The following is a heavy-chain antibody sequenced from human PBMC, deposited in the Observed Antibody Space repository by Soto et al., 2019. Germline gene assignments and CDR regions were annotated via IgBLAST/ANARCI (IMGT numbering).Heavy chain of an antibody. CDR2: IYYAGST. J-gene: IGHJ4*02. V-gene: IGHV4-59*08. CDR1: GGSIISYY. CDR3: ARRIVDTETFDY. D-gene: IGHD5-12*01. Sequence: SETLSLTCTVSGGSIISYYWSWIRQPPGRGLEWIGFIYYAGSTKYNPSLNSRVTISVDTSKNQFSLTVTSVTAADTAVYYCARRIVDTETFDYWGQGTLVTVSS.